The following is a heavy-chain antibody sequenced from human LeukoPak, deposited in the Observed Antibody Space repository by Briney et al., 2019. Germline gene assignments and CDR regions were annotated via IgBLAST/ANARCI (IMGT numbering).Heavy chain of an antibody. CDR2: INPDGSTT. CDR1: GFTFSTYW. J-gene: IGHJ4*02. Sequence: GGSLRLSCAASGFTFSTYWMHWVRQPLGKGLVWVSRINPDGSTTNYSDSVKGRFTISRDNAKNTLYLQMNSLTVEDTAVYYCVRIATVTTPDYWGRGPWSPSPQ. D-gene: IGHD4-17*01. V-gene: IGHV3-74*01. CDR3: VRIATVTTPDY.